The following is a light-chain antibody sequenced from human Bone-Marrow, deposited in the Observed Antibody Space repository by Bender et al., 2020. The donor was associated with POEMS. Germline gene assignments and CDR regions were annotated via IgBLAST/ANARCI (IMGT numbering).Light chain of an antibody. CDR3: ASYTNTGGLL. V-gene: IGLV2-14*01. CDR1: SSDVGGFDH. CDR2: DVT. Sequence: QSALTQPASVSGSPGQSITLPYTGTSSDVGGFDHVSWYQVHPGIAPKLMIYDVTDRPSGVSVRFSGSKSGNTASLTISGLQPEDEADYYCASYTNTGGLLFGTGTTVTVL. J-gene: IGLJ1*01.